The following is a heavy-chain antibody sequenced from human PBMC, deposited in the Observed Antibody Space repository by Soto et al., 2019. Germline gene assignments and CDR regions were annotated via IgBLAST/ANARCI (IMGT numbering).Heavy chain of an antibody. J-gene: IGHJ3*02. CDR2: INPSGGST. CDR3: ARPLARVKDIVVVTAATDAFDI. V-gene: IGHV1-46*01. CDR1: GYTFTSYY. D-gene: IGHD2-2*01. Sequence: ASVKVSCKASGYTFTSYYIHWVRQAPGQGLEWMGIINPSGGSTSYAQKFQGRVTMTRDTSTSTVYMELSSLRSEDTAVYYCARPLARVKDIVVVTAATDAFDIWGQGTMVTVSS.